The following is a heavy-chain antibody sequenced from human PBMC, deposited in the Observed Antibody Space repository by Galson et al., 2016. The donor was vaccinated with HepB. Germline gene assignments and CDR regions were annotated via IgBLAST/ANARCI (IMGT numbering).Heavy chain of an antibody. D-gene: IGHD4-17*01. CDR2: IRSQTDGATT. CDR3: TTGYGDCQVPSRWGNDH. CDR1: GLSFKYVW. J-gene: IGHJ1*01. V-gene: IGHV3-15*01. Sequence: SLRLSCAASGLSFKYVWMSWVRQAPGKGLEWVGRIRSQTDGATTHYAAPVSGRFTISRDDSKSTLYLDMSSLESDDTAMYYCTTGYGDCQVPSRWGNDHWGLGTLVTVSS.